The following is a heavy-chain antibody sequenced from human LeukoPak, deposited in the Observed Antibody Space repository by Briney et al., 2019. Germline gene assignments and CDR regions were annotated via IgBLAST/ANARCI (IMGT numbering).Heavy chain of an antibody. D-gene: IGHD4-17*01. V-gene: IGHV3-53*05. CDR1: GFTVSSNY. J-gene: IGHJ4*02. CDR3: AKDDPTVPTGLDY. Sequence: GGSLRLSCAASGFTVSSNYMSWVRQAPGKGLEWVSVIYSGGSTYYADSVKGRFTVSRDNSKNTLYLQMNSLGAEGTAVYYCAKDDPTVPTGLDYWGQGTLVTVSS. CDR2: IYSGGST.